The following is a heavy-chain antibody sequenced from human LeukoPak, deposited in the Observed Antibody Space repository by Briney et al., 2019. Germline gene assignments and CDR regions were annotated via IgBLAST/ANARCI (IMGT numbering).Heavy chain of an antibody. CDR1: GDSVSSNSAA. CDR2: TYYRSKWFS. V-gene: IGHV6-1*01. J-gene: IGHJ1*01. CDR3: ARGPGYFQH. Sequence: SQTLSLTCAISGDSVSSNSAAWNWIRQSPSRGLEWLGRTYYRSKWFSRYAVSVKSRITINADTSMNQFSLQLNSVTPDDTAVYYCARGPGYFQHWGQGTLVTVSS.